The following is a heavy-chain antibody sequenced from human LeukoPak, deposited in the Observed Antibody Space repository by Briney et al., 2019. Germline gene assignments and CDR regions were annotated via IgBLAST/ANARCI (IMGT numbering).Heavy chain of an antibody. J-gene: IGHJ4*02. CDR3: SRAYDMSGYSRGFDY. Sequence: SETLSLTCTVSGASISSGGYYWSWIRQPAGKGLEWIGRIYARGKTNYHPSLTSRVPITVDTSNNQFSLNLTVGTAPDTVVYYCSRAYDMSGYSRGFDYWGQGTLVTVSS. CDR1: GASISSGGYY. V-gene: IGHV4-61*02. D-gene: IGHD3-22*01. CDR2: IYARGKT.